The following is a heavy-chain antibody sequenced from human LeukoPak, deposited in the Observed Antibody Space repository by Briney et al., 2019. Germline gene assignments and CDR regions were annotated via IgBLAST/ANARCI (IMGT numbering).Heavy chain of an antibody. CDR2: IYYSGST. CDR3: ARVGMGQWLVPRGFDY. CDR1: GGSISSGGYY. D-gene: IGHD6-19*01. Sequence: NTSETPSLTCTVSGGSISSGGYYWSWIRQHPGKGLEWIGYIYYSGSTYYNPSLKSRVTISVDTSKNQFSLKLSSVTAADTAVYYCARVGMGQWLVPRGFDYWGQGTLVTVSS. J-gene: IGHJ4*02. V-gene: IGHV4-31*03.